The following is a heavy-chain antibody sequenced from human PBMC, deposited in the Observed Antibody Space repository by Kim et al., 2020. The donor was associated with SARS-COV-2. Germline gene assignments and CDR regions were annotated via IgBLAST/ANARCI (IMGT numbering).Heavy chain of an antibody. Sequence: KYSQKFQDRLTITRDTSASTAYMELRDLTSEDTAVYYCARDWMTSGFDNWGQGTLVTVSS. J-gene: IGHJ4*02. CDR3: ARDWMTSGFDN. V-gene: IGHV1-3*01. D-gene: IGHD1-1*01.